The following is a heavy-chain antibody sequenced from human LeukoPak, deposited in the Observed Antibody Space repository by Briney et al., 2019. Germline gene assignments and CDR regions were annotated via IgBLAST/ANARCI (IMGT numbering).Heavy chain of an antibody. D-gene: IGHD2-15*01. J-gene: IGHJ3*02. CDR1: GFTFNSYS. CDR2: ISSSSRFI. Sequence: GGSLRLSCAASGFTFNSYSMNWFRQAPGKGLEWVSSISSSSRFIYYADSVKGRFTISRDNAKNSLYLQMTSLRAEDTAVYYCARHRSGGSQDDAFDIWGQGTMVTVSS. CDR3: ARHRSGGSQDDAFDI. V-gene: IGHV3-21*01.